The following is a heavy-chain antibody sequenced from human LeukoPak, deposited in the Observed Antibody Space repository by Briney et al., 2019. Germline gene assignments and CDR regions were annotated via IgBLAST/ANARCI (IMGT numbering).Heavy chain of an antibody. CDR3: AKDDAWLRYAC. Sequence: PGGSLRLSCAASGFTCRSYGMTWVRQAPGKGLEWVSAISGSGDSTYYADSVKGRFTISRDNSRNTLYLQMNSLRAGDTAVYYCAKDDAWLRYACWGPGTLVTVSS. CDR1: GFTCRSYG. J-gene: IGHJ4*02. CDR2: ISGSGDST. V-gene: IGHV3-23*01. D-gene: IGHD5-12*01.